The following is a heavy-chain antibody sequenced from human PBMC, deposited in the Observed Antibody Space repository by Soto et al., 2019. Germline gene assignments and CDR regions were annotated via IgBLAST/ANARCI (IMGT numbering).Heavy chain of an antibody. CDR1: GFTFSSYA. Sequence: GGSLRLSCAASGFTFSSYAMSWVRQAPGKGLEWVSAISGSGGSTYYADSVKGRFTISRDNSKNTLYLQMNSLRAEDTAVYYCAKDITIVGVVIPTSYFDYWGQGTLVTVAS. CDR2: ISGSGGST. D-gene: IGHD3-3*01. CDR3: AKDITIVGVVIPTSYFDY. J-gene: IGHJ4*02. V-gene: IGHV3-23*01.